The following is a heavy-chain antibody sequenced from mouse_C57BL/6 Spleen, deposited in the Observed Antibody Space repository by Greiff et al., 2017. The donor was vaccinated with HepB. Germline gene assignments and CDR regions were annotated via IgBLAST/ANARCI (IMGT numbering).Heavy chain of an antibody. J-gene: IGHJ2*01. V-gene: IGHV5-17*01. D-gene: IGHD1-1*01. Sequence: EVKVVESGGGLVKPGGSLKLSCAASGFTFSDYGMHWVRQAPEQGLEWVAYISSGSSTIYYADTFKGRFTISRDNAKNTLYLQMNSLRSEDTAMYYCARQAYCGSTLFDYWGQGTTLTVSS. CDR1: GFTFSDYG. CDR2: ISSGSSTI. CDR3: ARQAYCGSTLFDY.